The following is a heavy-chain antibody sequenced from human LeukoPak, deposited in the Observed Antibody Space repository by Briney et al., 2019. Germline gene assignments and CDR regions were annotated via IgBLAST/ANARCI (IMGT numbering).Heavy chain of an antibody. CDR2: ISGSGGRT. J-gene: IGHJ4*02. Sequence: PGGSLRLSCAASRFTFSSYAMTWVRQAPGKGLEWVSGISGSGGRTYYADYVKGRFTISRDNSKNTLYLHLDDLRADDTAIYYCAKKIGAPYDSSESYFLFDYWGQGTLVTVSS. D-gene: IGHD3-22*01. CDR1: RFTFSSYA. CDR3: AKKIGAPYDSSESYFLFDY. V-gene: IGHV3-23*01.